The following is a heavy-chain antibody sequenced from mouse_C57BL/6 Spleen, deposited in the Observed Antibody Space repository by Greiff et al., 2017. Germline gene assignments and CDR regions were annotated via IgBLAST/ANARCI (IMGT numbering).Heavy chain of an antibody. J-gene: IGHJ4*01. D-gene: IGHD3-1*01. V-gene: IGHV2-2*02. CDR1: GFSLTSYG. CDR3: ARKGYDDAMDY. CDR2: IWSGGST. Sequence: VHLVESGPGLVQPSQSLSITCTVSGFSLTSYGVHWVRQSPGKGLEWLGVIWSGGSTDSNAAFISRLCISKDNSKSQVFFKMNSLQANDTAIYYCARKGYDDAMDYWGQGTSVTVSS.